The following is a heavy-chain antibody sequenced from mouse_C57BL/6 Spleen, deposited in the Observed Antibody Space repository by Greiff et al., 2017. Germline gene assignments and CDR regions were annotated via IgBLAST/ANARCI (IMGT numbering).Heavy chain of an antibody. J-gene: IGHJ3*01. D-gene: IGHD1-1*01. V-gene: IGHV1-39*01. CDR3: ARELRGAGPAWFAY. CDR2: INPNYGTT. Sequence: VQLKESGPELVKPGASVKISCKASGYSFTDYNMNWVKQSNGKSLEWIGVINPNYGTTSYNQKFKGKATLTVDQSSSTAYMQLNSLTSEDSAVYYCARELRGAGPAWFAYWGQGTLVTVSA. CDR1: GYSFTDYN.